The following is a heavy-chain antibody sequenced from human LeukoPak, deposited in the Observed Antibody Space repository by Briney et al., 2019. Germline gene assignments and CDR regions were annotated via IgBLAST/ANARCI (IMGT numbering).Heavy chain of an antibody. Sequence: GGSLRLSCAASGFTFSSYAMGWVRLAPGKGLEWVSAIGGSGDITYYADSVKGRFTISRDNSKSTLYLQMSSLRAEDTALYYCAEDFGISPGGYFDYWGQGTLVTVSS. J-gene: IGHJ4*02. D-gene: IGHD3-16*01. CDR1: GFTFSSYA. V-gene: IGHV3-23*01. CDR3: AEDFGISPGGYFDY. CDR2: IGGSGDIT.